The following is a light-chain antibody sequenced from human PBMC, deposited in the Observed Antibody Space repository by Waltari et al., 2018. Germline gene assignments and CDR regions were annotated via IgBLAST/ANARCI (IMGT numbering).Light chain of an antibody. CDR3: MQRLQTPWT. J-gene: IGKJ1*01. Sequence: IVMTQSPLSLSVTHAQPASISCRSLQSLLYSNGDYPMDCYLQKPVQSPQLLIYLGSLRASGVPDRFSGSRSGTDFTLRISRVEAEDIGVYYCMQRLQTPWTFGQGTKVEIK. V-gene: IGKV2-28*01. CDR1: QSLLYSNGDYP. CDR2: LGS.